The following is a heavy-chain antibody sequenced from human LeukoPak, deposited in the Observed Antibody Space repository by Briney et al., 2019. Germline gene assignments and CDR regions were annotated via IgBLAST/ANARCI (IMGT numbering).Heavy chain of an antibody. CDR1: GGTFISYT. CDR2: IIPILGIA. CDR3: AREHIGNYHGHY. J-gene: IGHJ4*02. D-gene: IGHD1-26*01. Sequence: SVKVSCKASGGTFISYTISWVRQAPGQGLEWMGKIIPILGIANYAQNFQGRVTITADKSTSTAYMELSSLRSGDTAVYYCAREHIGNYHGHYWGQGTLVTVSS. V-gene: IGHV1-69*04.